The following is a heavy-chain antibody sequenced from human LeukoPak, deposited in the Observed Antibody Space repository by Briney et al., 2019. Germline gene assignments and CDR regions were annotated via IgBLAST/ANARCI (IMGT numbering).Heavy chain of an antibody. CDR2: ISYDGSNK. D-gene: IGHD3-22*01. Sequence: GRSLRLSCAASGFTFSSYAMHWVRQAPGKGLEWVAVISYDGSNKYYAGSVKGRFTISRDNSKNTLYLQMNSLRAEDTAVYYCAKDRSDYYYFDYWGQGTLVTVSS. CDR3: AKDRSDYYYFDY. V-gene: IGHV3-30*04. J-gene: IGHJ4*02. CDR1: GFTFSSYA.